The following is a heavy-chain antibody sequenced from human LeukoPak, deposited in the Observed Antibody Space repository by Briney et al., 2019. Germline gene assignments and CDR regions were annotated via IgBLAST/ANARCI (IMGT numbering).Heavy chain of an antibody. D-gene: IGHD6-19*01. CDR3: ARAGPGSGWYFDY. J-gene: IGHJ4*02. V-gene: IGHV1-18*01. CDR2: ISPYNGNT. CDR1: GYDFTSVG. Sequence: ASVKVPCKASGYDFTSVGITWVRRAPGQGLEWMGWISPYNGNTRYAQKFQGRVAMTTDTSTTTAYMGLKGLRFNDTAVYYCARAGPGSGWYFDYWGQGTLVTVSS.